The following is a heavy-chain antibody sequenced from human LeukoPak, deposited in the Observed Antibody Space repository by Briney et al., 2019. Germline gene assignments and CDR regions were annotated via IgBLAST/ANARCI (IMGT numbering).Heavy chain of an antibody. CDR2: IYYSGST. V-gene: IGHV4-59*01. CDR3: ARGLDFDWLLRFDY. J-gene: IGHJ4*02. Sequence: PSEILSLTCTVSGGSISSYYWSWIRQPPGKGLEWIGYIYYSGSTNYNPSLKSRVTISVDTSKNQFSLKLSSVTAADTAVYYCARGLDFDWLLRFDYWGQGTLVTVSS. CDR1: GGSISSYY. D-gene: IGHD3-9*01.